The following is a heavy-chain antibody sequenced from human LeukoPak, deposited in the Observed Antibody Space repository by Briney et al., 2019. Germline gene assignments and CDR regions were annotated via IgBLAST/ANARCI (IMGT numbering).Heavy chain of an antibody. CDR2: IYYSGST. CDR1: GGSISSYY. Sequence: SETLSLTCTVSGGSISSYYWSWIRQPPGKGLEWIGYIYYSGSTNYNPSLKSRVTISVDTSKNLFSLKLSSVTAADTAVYYCARAGDSGYDSGSVDYWGQGTLVTVSS. V-gene: IGHV4-59*01. J-gene: IGHJ4*02. CDR3: ARAGDSGYDSGSVDY. D-gene: IGHD5-12*01.